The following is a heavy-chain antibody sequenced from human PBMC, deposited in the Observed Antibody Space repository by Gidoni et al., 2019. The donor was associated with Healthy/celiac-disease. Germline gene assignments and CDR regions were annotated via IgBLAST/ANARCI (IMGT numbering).Heavy chain of an antibody. CDR1: GGTFSSYA. V-gene: IGHV1-69*01. D-gene: IGHD3-22*01. CDR2: IIPLFATT. CDR3: ARDPRPMIPLYYFDY. J-gene: IGHJ4*02. Sequence: QVQLVQSGAEVKKPESSVKVSCKASGGTFSSYAISWVRQSPGQGLEWMGGIIPLFATTNYAQKVQGRVTITADESTSTVYMELSSLRSEDTAVYYCARDPRPMIPLYYFDYWGQGTLVTVSS.